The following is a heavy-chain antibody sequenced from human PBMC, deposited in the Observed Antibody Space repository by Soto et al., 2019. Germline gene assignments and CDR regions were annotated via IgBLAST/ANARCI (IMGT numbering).Heavy chain of an antibody. CDR2: ISSSSSYI. Sequence: EVQLVESGGGLVKPGGSLRLSCAASGFTFSSYSMNWVRQAPGKGLEWVSSISSSSSYIYYADSVKGRFTISRDNAKNSLYLQMNSLRAEDTAVYYCARDEEVLRYCDWLPTGYYYGMDVWGQGTTVTVSS. J-gene: IGHJ6*02. CDR3: ARDEEVLRYCDWLPTGYYYGMDV. D-gene: IGHD3-9*01. V-gene: IGHV3-21*01. CDR1: GFTFSSYS.